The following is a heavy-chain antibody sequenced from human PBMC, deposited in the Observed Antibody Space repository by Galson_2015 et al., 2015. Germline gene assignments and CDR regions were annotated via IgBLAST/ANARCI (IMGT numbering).Heavy chain of an antibody. V-gene: IGHV4-59*08. D-gene: IGHD1-26*01. Sequence: IRQPPVKGLEWIGYIYYSGSTNYNPSLKSRVTISVDTSKNQFSLKLSSVTAADTAVYYCARRVSGSYYGYFDYWGQGTLVTVSS. J-gene: IGHJ4*02. CDR2: IYYSGST. CDR3: ARRVSGSYYGYFDY.